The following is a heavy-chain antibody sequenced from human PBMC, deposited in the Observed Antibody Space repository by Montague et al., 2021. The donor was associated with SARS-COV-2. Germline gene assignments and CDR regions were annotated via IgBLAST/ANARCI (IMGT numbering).Heavy chain of an antibody. CDR2: ISHGGAT. CDR1: GGPLSGYF. V-gene: IGHV4-34*01. D-gene: IGHD3-9*01. J-gene: IGHJ3*01. CDR3: ARAPTFYDVLTGYDSELDV. Sequence: SETLSLTCGVSGGPLSGYFWSWIRQTPGKGLEWIGEISHGGATKYNPTLQSRTTVSVDTSRNQFSLKLNSVTAADTGVYYCARAPTFYDVLTGYDSELDVWGRGTMVIVSS.